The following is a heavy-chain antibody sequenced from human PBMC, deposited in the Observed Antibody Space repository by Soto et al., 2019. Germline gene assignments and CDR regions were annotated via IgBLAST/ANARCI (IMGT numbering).Heavy chain of an antibody. CDR1: GGSISSSNW. J-gene: IGHJ4*02. V-gene: IGHV4-4*02. Sequence: QVQLQESGPGLVKPSGTLSLTCAVSGGSISSSNWWSWVRQPPGKGLEWIGEIYHSGSTNYNPSLKSRATISVDKSKNQFSLKLSSVTAADTAVYYCARVSYCGGDCSVFDYWGQGTLVTVSS. D-gene: IGHD2-21*02. CDR2: IYHSGST. CDR3: ARVSYCGGDCSVFDY.